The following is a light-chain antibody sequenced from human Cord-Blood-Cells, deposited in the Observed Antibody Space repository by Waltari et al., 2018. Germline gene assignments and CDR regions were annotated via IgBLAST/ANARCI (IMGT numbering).Light chain of an antibody. Sequence: EIVMTQSPATLSVSPGDSAPLYCKASQSVSSNLPWYQQKPGQAPRLLIDGASTGATGIPSRFRGSASGTEFTLTIGSLQSEDFAVYYCQQYNNWPPLAFGGGTKVEIK. CDR1: QSVSSN. CDR2: GAS. V-gene: IGKV3-15*01. J-gene: IGKJ4*01. CDR3: QQYNNWPPLA.